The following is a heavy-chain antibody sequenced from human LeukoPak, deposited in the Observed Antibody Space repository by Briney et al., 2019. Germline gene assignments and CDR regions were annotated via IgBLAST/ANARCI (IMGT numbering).Heavy chain of an antibody. CDR3: ARYDFWSGLPPCYMDV. V-gene: IGHV1-18*01. J-gene: IGHJ6*03. D-gene: IGHD3-3*01. CDR2: ISAYNGNT. CDR1: GYTFTSYG. Sequence: ASVKVSCKASGYTFTSYGISWVRQAPGQGLEWMGWISAYNGNTNYAQKLQGRVTMTTDTSTSTAYMELRSLRPDDTAVYYCARYDFWSGLPPCYMDVWGKRTTVTVSS.